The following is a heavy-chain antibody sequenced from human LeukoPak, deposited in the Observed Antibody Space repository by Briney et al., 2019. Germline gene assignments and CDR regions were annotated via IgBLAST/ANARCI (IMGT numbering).Heavy chain of an antibody. D-gene: IGHD2-21*02. V-gene: IGHV1-18*01. CDR1: VYTLGVYG. Sequence: EASVNVSCKASVYTLGVYGISWVRQAPGQGLECMAWISPYDGDTNYAPKFEGRVTMTTATSTNTAYMELRSLRSDDTAIYYCARDYCTRGGDCYKEDLFDPWGQGTLVTVSA. CDR2: ISPYDGDT. J-gene: IGHJ5*02. CDR3: ARDYCTRGGDCYKEDLFDP.